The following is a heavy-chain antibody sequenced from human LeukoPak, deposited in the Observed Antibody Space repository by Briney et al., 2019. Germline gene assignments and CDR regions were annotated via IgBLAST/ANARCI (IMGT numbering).Heavy chain of an antibody. J-gene: IGHJ4*02. CDR3: ARDYGGTQDY. Sequence: GGSLRLTCAASGFIFSNYWMSWVRQAPGKGLEWVAVISYDGSNKYYADSVKGRFTISRDNSKNTLYLQMNSLRAEDTAVYYCARDYGGTQDYWGQGTLVTVSS. D-gene: IGHD3-16*01. V-gene: IGHV3-30-3*01. CDR2: ISYDGSNK. CDR1: GFIFSNYW.